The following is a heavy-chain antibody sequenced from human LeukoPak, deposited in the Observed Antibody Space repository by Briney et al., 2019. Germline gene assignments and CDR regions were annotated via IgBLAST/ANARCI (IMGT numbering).Heavy chain of an antibody. CDR2: ISPFDSDS. Sequence: GESLKISCKTSGYTFTDYWIGWVRQMPGKGLEWMGIISPFDSDSKYSPSFQGQVTISADKSISTAYLQWSSLKASDTAMYYCARLFGSGYLFDYWGQGTLVTVSS. D-gene: IGHD3-22*01. CDR3: ARLFGSGYLFDY. CDR1: GYTFTDYW. J-gene: IGHJ4*02. V-gene: IGHV5-51*01.